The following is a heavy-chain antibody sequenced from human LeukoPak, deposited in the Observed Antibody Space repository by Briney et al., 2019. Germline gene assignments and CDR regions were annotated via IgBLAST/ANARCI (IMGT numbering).Heavy chain of an antibody. Sequence: XVKVSCKASGFTFTNSAMQWVRQARGQRLEWIGWIVVAIRDRKYAQKFQERVTITRDMSTSTAFMELSSLRPEDTAVYYCAAAPIEMQQRGFDYWGQGTLVPVSS. D-gene: IGHD5-24*01. CDR3: AAAPIEMQQRGFDY. V-gene: IGHV1-58*02. CDR1: GFTFTNSA. CDR2: IVVAIRDR. J-gene: IGHJ4*02.